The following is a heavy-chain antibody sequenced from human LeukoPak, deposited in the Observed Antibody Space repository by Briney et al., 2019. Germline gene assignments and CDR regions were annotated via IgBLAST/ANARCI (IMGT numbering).Heavy chain of an antibody. V-gene: IGHV3-23*01. CDR3: AKEVYYYDSSGYWD. Sequence: GGSLRLSCAASGFTFSSYAMSWVRQAPGKGLEWVSAISGSGGSTYYADSVKGRFTISRDNSKNTLYLQMNSLRAEDSAVYYCAKEVYYYDSSGYWDWGQGTLATVSS. CDR1: GFTFSSYA. D-gene: IGHD3-22*01. J-gene: IGHJ4*02. CDR2: ISGSGGST.